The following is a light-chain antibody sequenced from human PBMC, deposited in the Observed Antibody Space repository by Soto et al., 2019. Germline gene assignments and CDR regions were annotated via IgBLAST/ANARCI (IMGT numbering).Light chain of an antibody. V-gene: IGLV2-8*01. J-gene: IGLJ2*01. CDR1: SSDVGGYNY. Sequence: QSVLTQPPSASGSPGQSVTISCTGTSSDVGGYNYVSWYQQHPGKAPKLLIYEVSKRPSGVPGRFSGSKSGNTASLTVSGLQPEDEADYYCSSYAGGNFVVFGGGTKLTVL. CDR2: EVS. CDR3: SSYAGGNFVV.